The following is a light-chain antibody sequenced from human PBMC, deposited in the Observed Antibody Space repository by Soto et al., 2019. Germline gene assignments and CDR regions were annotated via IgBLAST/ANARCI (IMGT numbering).Light chain of an antibody. CDR2: SAS. CDR3: QHRHSYPIT. Sequence: DIRLTQSPSFLSASVRDRVSITCRASQYISYALVWYQQEPGKAPKLLIHSASTLQSGVPSRFSGSGSGTEFTLTISSLQPEDSATYYCQHRHSYPITFGQGTRLEMK. CDR1: QYISYA. V-gene: IGKV1-9*01. J-gene: IGKJ5*01.